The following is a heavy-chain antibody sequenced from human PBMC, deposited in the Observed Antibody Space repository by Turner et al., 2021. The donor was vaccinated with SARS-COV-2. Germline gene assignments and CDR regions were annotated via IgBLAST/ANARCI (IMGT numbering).Heavy chain of an antibody. Sequence: VQLVESGVGVALLGWSVRHSCAASGFTLNTYAFHWVRQVPSKGLEWLSVISYDGGNTYFADSLKGRFTISRDNSENTVYLQVNSLRSEDTAVYYCARDLRRYATAAFDVWGQGTMVSVSS. J-gene: IGHJ3*01. CDR2: ISYDGGNT. V-gene: IGHV3-30-3*01. D-gene: IGHD3-9*01. CDR3: ARDLRRYATAAFDV. CDR1: GFTLNTYA.